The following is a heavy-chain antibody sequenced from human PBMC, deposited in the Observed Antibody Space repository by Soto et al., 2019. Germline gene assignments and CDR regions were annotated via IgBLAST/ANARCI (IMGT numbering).Heavy chain of an antibody. CDR2: FDPEDGET. CDR3: ATAGPVVPAADENYYGMDV. J-gene: IGHJ6*02. Sequence: ASVKVSCKVSGYTLTELSMHWVRQAPGKGLEWMGGFDPEDGETIYAQKFQGRVTMTEDTSTDTAYMELSSLRSEDTAVYYCATAGPVVPAADENYYGMDVWGQGTTVTVSS. CDR1: GYTLTELS. D-gene: IGHD2-2*01. V-gene: IGHV1-24*01.